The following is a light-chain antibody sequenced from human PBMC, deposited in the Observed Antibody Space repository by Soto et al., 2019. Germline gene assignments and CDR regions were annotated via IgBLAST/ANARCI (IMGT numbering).Light chain of an antibody. Sequence: PGERATLSCRASQRLSSSLAWYQQKPGQAPRVLIYDTSTRATGIPARFSGSGSGTDFTLTISSLEPEDSAVYYCHQRSNWWTFGQGTRVEIK. CDR2: DTS. J-gene: IGKJ1*01. V-gene: IGKV3-11*01. CDR3: HQRSNWWT. CDR1: QRLSSS.